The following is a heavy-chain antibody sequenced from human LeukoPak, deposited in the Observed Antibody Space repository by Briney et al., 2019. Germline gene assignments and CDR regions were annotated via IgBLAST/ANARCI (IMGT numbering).Heavy chain of an antibody. CDR2: INTDGRST. V-gene: IGHV3-74*01. CDR1: GFTFSNYW. CDR3: AKEEGYWFDP. J-gene: IGHJ5*02. Sequence: GGSLRLSCAASGFTFSNYWMHWVRQAPGKGLVWVLRINTDGRSTYYADSVKGRFTISRDNAKNTLYLQMNSLRAEDTALYYCAKEEGYWFDPWGQGTLVTVSS.